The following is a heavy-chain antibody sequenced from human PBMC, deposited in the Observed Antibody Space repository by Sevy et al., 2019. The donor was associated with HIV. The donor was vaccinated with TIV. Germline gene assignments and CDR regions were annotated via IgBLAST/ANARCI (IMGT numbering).Heavy chain of an antibody. J-gene: IGHJ6*02. CDR1: GFTFSSYA. CDR3: AKELVDYYGSASYYPYYYYYGMDV. D-gene: IGHD3-10*01. V-gene: IGHV3-23*01. Sequence: GGSLRLTCAASGFTFSSYAMSWVRRAPGKGLEWVSAISGSGGSTDYADSVKGRFTISRDNSKNTLYLQMNSLRAEDTAVYYCAKELVDYYGSASYYPYYYYYGMDVWVQGTTVTVSS. CDR2: ISGSGGST.